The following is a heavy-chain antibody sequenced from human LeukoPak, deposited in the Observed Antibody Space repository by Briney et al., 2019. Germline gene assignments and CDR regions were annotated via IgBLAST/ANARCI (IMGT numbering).Heavy chain of an antibody. CDR1: GFSFNTYA. CDR3: AKDRVSCSNCPDYFDY. CDR2: ISDGGENS. V-gene: IGHV3-23*01. J-gene: IGHJ4*02. D-gene: IGHD1-1*01. Sequence: GWSLRLSCAASGFSFNTYAVSGLGQAPGKGLAGVAAISDGGENSYYADSVKGRFTIYRHNSKNTLYLPINSQRDEDTAIYSWAKDRVSCSNCPDYFDYWGQGTLVTVAS.